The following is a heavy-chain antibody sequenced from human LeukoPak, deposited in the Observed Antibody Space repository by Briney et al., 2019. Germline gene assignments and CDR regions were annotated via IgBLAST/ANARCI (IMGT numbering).Heavy chain of an antibody. V-gene: IGHV1-8*03. J-gene: IGHJ4*02. CDR1: GYTFTSYD. CDR2: MNPNSGNT. Sequence: ASVKVSCKASGYTFTSYDINWVRQATGQGLEWMGWMNPNSGNTGYAQKFQGRVTITRNTSISTAYMELSSLRSEDTAVYYCARSHYYDSSGHFDYWGQGTLVTVSS. D-gene: IGHD3-22*01. CDR3: ARSHYYDSSGHFDY.